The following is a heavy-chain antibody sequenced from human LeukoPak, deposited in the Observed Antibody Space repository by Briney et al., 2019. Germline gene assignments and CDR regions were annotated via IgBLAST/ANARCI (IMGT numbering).Heavy chain of an antibody. J-gene: IGHJ1*01. CDR2: IYPSGST. Sequence: PSETLSLTCTVSGYFISSGHYWGWIRQPPGKGLEWIGTIYPSGSTDYNPSLKSRATISLDTSKNQFSLKLSSVTAADTAVYYCATNYYDSSGYYLGEYFHHWGQGTLVTVSS. V-gene: IGHV4-38-2*02. CDR3: ATNYYDSSGYYLGEYFHH. D-gene: IGHD3-22*01. CDR1: GYFISSGHY.